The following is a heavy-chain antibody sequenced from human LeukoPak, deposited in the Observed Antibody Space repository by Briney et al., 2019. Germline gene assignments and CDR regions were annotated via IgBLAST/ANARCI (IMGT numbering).Heavy chain of an antibody. CDR3: ARASPYFDWSPSEECFDY. CDR2: INPNSGGT. Sequence: ASVKVSCKPSGYIFTGYYIHWVRQAPGQGLEWMGCINPNSGGTNYAQKFQGRVTMTRDTSISTAYMELSRLRSDDTAVYYCARASPYFDWSPSEECFDYWGQGTLVTVSS. D-gene: IGHD3-9*01. V-gene: IGHV1-2*02. J-gene: IGHJ4*02. CDR1: GYIFTGYY.